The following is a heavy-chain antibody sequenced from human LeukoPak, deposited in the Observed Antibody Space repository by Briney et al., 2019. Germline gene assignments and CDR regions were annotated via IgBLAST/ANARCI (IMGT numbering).Heavy chain of an antibody. CDR3: ARRTDAVDDAFDI. D-gene: IGHD3/OR15-3a*01. CDR2: IIPALDRA. Sequence: SVTVSCKASGGNFNNYAVNWVRQAPGQGLQWMGRIIPALDRANYAHNFQGRLTISADKSTKTAYMEPSSLRSEDTGLYFCARRTDAVDDAFDIWGQGTMLTVSS. J-gene: IGHJ3*02. CDR1: GGNFNNYA. V-gene: IGHV1-69*04.